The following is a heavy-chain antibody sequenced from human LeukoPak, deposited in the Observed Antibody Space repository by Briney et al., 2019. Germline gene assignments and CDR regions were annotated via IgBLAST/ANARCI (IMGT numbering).Heavy chain of an antibody. D-gene: IGHD1-14*01. Sequence: SETLSLTCSVSGGSITRYYWTWIRQPPGKGLEWIGYISHSGRTNFNPSLKSRVTISTDTSKSSFSLKLSSVTAADTAVYYCARGATYINSWYGSWGQGTLVTVSS. CDR3: ARGATYINSWYGS. CDR2: ISHSGRT. V-gene: IGHV4-59*12. J-gene: IGHJ5*01. CDR1: GGSITRYY.